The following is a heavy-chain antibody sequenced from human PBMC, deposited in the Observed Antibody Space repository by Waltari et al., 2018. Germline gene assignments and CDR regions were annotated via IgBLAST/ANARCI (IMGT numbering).Heavy chain of an antibody. D-gene: IGHD5-18*01. CDR3: ARNSTRYTTSQRPFDI. CDR1: GGSITNSYYY. CDR2: IFYSGST. J-gene: IGHJ3*02. Sequence: RLQESGPRLVKPSETLSLTCALSGGSITNSYYYWAWIRQPPGGGLEWIGSIFYSGSTHYRATLKGRVRISVDTSKNEFYLELTSVTPADAGFYFCARNSTRYTTSQRPFDIWGQGTPVIVSS. V-gene: IGHV4-39*01.